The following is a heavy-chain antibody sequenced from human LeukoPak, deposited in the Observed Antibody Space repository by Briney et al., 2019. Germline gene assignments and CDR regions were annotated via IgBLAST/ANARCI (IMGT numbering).Heavy chain of an antibody. CDR1: GDSVSSNSAT. CDR2: TYYRSKWYN. J-gene: IGHJ4*02. Sequence: SQTLALTCAISGDSVSSNSATWTWIRQSPSRGLEWLGRTYYRSKWYNDYAVSVKSRITINPDTSKNQFSLQLNSVTPEDTAVYYCARGSSSNSWYFDYWGQGTLVTVSS. D-gene: IGHD6-13*01. CDR3: ARGSSSNSWYFDY. V-gene: IGHV6-1*01.